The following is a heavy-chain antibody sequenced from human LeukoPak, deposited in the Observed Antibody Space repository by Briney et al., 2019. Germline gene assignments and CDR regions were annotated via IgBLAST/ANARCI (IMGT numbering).Heavy chain of an antibody. Sequence: KXXXKASXXXXXXXAXXWVXXXPXQGXEXXGXXXXIFGTANYAQKFQGRVTITADESTSTAYMELSSLRSEDTAVYYCARTHCSGGSCYSAWFDPWGQGTLVTVSS. V-gene: IGHV1-69*01. J-gene: IGHJ5*02. CDR1: XXXXXXXA. D-gene: IGHD2-15*01. CDR3: ARTHCSGGSCYSAWFDP. CDR2: XXXIFGTA.